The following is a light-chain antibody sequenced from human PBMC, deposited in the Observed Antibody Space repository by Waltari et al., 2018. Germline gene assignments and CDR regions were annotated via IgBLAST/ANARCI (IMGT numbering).Light chain of an antibody. CDR3: QQYNNWPYT. J-gene: IGKJ2*01. V-gene: IGKV3-15*01. CDR2: GAS. Sequence: ETVMTQSPATLSVSPGERATLSCRASQSVSSNLAWYQQKPGQAPRFLIYGASTRATGIPARFSGSGSGTEFTLTISSLQSEDFAVYYCQQYNNWPYTFGQGTKLEI. CDR1: QSVSSN.